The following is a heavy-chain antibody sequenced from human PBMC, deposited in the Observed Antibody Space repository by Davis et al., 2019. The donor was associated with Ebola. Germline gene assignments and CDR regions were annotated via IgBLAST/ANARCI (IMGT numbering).Heavy chain of an antibody. D-gene: IGHD5-18*01. J-gene: IGHJ6*02. CDR2: INPNSGGT. Sequence: AASVKVSCKASGYTFTDYYMHWVRQAPGQGLEWMGWINPNSGGTNYAQKFQGRVTMTRDTSISTAYMELRRLRSDDTAVYYCARGGGYSYLYGMDVWGQGTTVTVSS. CDR3: ARGGGYSYLYGMDV. V-gene: IGHV1-2*02. CDR1: GYTFTDYY.